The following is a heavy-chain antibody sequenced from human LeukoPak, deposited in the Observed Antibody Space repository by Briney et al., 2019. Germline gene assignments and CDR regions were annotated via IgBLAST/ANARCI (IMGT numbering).Heavy chain of an antibody. D-gene: IGHD5-18*01. Sequence: SETLSLTCTVSGGSISSYYWSWIRQPPGKGLEWIGYIYYSGSTNYNPSLKSRVTISVDTSKNQFSLKLSSVTAADTAVYYCARGTAMVKTHPFDYWGQRTLVTVSS. V-gene: IGHV4-59*01. J-gene: IGHJ4*02. CDR2: IYYSGST. CDR1: GGSISSYY. CDR3: ARGTAMVKTHPFDY.